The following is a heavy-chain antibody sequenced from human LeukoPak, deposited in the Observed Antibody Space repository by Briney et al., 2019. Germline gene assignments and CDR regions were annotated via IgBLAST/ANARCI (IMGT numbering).Heavy chain of an antibody. D-gene: IGHD4-17*01. V-gene: IGHV4-39*01. CDR1: GGSISSSSYY. Sequence: PSETLSLTCTVSGGSISSSSYYWGWIRQPPGKGLEWIGSIYYSGSTYYNPSLKSRVTISVDTSKNQFSLKLSSVTAADTAVYYCARHGDDYGDYGNAFDIWGQGTMVTVSS. J-gene: IGHJ3*02. CDR3: ARHGDDYGDYGNAFDI. CDR2: IYYSGST.